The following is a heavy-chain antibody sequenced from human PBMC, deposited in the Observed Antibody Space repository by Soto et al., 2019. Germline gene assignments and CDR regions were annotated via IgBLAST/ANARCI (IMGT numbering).Heavy chain of an antibody. CDR1: GDSIGSGGHY. J-gene: IGHJ4*02. CDR2: IYYSGTT. CDR3: ARVDCTGGTCYSLDF. D-gene: IGHD2-15*01. V-gene: IGHV4-31*03. Sequence: KPSETLSLTCTVSGDSIGSGGHYWSWIRQAPGKGLEWIGHIYYSGTTYHNPSLKSRVTMSVDRSKNQFSLNLSSVTAADTAVYFCARVDCTGGTCYSLDFWGQGAQVTVSS.